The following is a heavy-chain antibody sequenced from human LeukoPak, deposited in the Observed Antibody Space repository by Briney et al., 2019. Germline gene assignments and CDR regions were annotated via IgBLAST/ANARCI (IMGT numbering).Heavy chain of an antibody. Sequence: PGGSLRLSCAASGFTFSSYWMSWVRQAPGKGLEWVANIKEDGSEIYYVDSAKGRFTISRDNAKNSLYLQMNSLRVEDTAVYYCARGAQWSLSYYFDYWGQGTLVTVSS. CDR3: ARGAQWSLSYYFDY. CDR1: GFTFSSYW. CDR2: IKEDGSEI. J-gene: IGHJ4*02. D-gene: IGHD2-8*01. V-gene: IGHV3-7*01.